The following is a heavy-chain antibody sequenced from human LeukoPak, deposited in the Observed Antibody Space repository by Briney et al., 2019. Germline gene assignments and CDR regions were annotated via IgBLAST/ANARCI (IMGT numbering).Heavy chain of an antibody. CDR1: GLTFSSYG. CDR3: ANPDFGDNAFDI. J-gene: IGHJ3*02. V-gene: IGHV3-30*02. Sequence: GGSLRLSCAASGLTFSSYGMHWVRQAPGKGLEWVAFIRYDGSNKYYADSVKGRFTISRDNSKNTLYLQMNSLRAEDTAVYYCANPDFGDNAFDIWGQGTMVTVSS. D-gene: IGHD4-17*01. CDR2: IRYDGSNK.